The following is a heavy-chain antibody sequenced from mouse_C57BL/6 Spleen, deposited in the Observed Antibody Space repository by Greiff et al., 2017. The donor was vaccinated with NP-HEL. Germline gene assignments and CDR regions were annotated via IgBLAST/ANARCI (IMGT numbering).Heavy chain of an antibody. D-gene: IGHD1-1*01. CDR3: ARNRGITTVGYFDY. CDR2: IWSGGST. J-gene: IGHJ2*01. CDR1: GFSLTSYG. Sequence: VQLQQSGPGLVQPSQSLSITCTVSGFSLTSYGVHWVRQSPGKGLEWLGVIWSGGSTDYNAAFISRLSISKDNSKSQVYFKMNRLQADDTAIYYCARNRGITTVGYFDYWGQGTTLTVSS. V-gene: IGHV2-2*01.